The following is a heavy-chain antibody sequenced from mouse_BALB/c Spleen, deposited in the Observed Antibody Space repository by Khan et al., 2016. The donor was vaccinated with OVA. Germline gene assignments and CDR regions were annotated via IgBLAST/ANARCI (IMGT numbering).Heavy chain of an antibody. CDR1: GYTFTDYA. CDR3: ARPAYDGYYDY. V-gene: IGHV1S137*01. J-gene: IGHJ2*01. Sequence: QVQLKQSGPELVRPGVSVKISCKGSGYTFTDYAMYWVKQSRAKSLEWIGLISTYSGSTNYNQKFKGKATMTVDKSSSTAYMELARLTSEDSAIYYCARPAYDGYYDYWGLGTTLTVSS. D-gene: IGHD2-3*01. CDR2: ISTYSGST.